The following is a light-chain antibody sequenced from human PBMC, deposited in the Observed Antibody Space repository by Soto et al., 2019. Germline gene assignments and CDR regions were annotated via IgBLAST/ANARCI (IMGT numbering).Light chain of an antibody. CDR2: GAS. Sequence: EIVLAQSPATLSLSPGERATLSCRASQSVSIYLAWYQQKPGQTPRLLIYGASTRPTGIPARFSGSGSGTEFTLTISSLQSEDSAVYYCQQYNDWPLTFGGGTKVDIK. CDR1: QSVSIY. V-gene: IGKV3D-15*01. J-gene: IGKJ4*01. CDR3: QQYNDWPLT.